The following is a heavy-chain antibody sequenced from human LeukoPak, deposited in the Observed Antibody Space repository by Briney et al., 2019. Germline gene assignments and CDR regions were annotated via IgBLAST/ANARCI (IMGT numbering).Heavy chain of an antibody. D-gene: IGHD3-22*01. CDR1: GGSISSSSYY. CDR2: IYYSGST. J-gene: IGHJ4*02. V-gene: IGHV4-39*07. Sequence: SETLSLTCTVSGGSISSSSYYWGWIRQPPGKGLEWIGSIYYSGSTYYNPSLKSRVTISVDTSKNQFSLKLSSVTAADTAVYYCARKTYYYDSSGYTPLDYWGQGTLVTVSS. CDR3: ARKTYYYDSSGYTPLDY.